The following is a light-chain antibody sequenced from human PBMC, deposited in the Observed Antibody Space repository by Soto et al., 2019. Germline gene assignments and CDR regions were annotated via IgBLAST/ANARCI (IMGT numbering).Light chain of an antibody. CDR1: SSDVGGYNY. Sequence: QSALTQPASVSGSPGQSITISCTGTSSDVGGYNYVSWYQQHPGKAPTLILYDVTNRPSGVSNRFSGSKSGNTASLTISGLQAEDESHYYCTSYTRRSTVVFGGGTQLTVL. V-gene: IGLV2-14*03. J-gene: IGLJ7*01. CDR2: DVT. CDR3: TSYTRRSTVV.